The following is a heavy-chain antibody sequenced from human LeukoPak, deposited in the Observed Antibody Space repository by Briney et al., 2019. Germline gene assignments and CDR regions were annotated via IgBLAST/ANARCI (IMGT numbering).Heavy chain of an antibody. D-gene: IGHD5-24*01. J-gene: IGHJ6*03. CDR1: GYTFTSYG. Sequence: GASVKVSCKASGYTFTSYGISWVRQAPGQGLEWMGWISAYNGNTNYAQKLQGRVTMTTDTSTSTAYMELSSLRSEDTAVYYCARGDGPVLEMATITIYYYYYMDVWGKGTTVTVSS. CDR2: ISAYNGNT. CDR3: ARGDGPVLEMATITIYYYYYMDV. V-gene: IGHV1-18*01.